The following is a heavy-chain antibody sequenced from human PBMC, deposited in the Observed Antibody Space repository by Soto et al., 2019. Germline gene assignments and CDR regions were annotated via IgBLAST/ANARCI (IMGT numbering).Heavy chain of an antibody. Sequence: QVTLKESGPVLVKPTETLTLTCTVSGFSLSKARMGVSWIRQPPGKALEWLAHIFWNDERSYNTSLKSRLTISRDTYKSQVVLTMTHVDPVDTGTYFCARALREGLPIYYFDSWGQGPLVTVSS. CDR2: IFWNDER. CDR3: ARALREGLPIYYFDS. J-gene: IGHJ4*02. V-gene: IGHV2-26*01. D-gene: IGHD1-26*01. CDR1: GFSLSKARMG.